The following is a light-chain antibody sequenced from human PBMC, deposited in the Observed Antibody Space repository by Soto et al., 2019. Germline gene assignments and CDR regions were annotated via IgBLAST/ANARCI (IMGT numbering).Light chain of an antibody. J-gene: IGKJ4*01. CDR3: QQRTNWPLT. CDR2: DAS. CDR1: QSVRNY. V-gene: IGKV3-11*01. Sequence: ETVLTQSPATLSLSPGERATLSCRASQSVRNYLAWYQQKRGQAPRLLIYDASNRATGIPARFSGSGSGTDFTLTISSLEPEDFAVYYCQQRTNWPLTFGGGTKVEIK.